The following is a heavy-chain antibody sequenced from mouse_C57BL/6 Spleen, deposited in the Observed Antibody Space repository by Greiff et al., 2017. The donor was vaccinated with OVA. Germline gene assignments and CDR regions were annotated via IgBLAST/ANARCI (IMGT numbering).Heavy chain of an antibody. V-gene: IGHV1-22*01. J-gene: IGHJ4*01. CDR3: ARLGSNYVGYYYAMDY. Sequence: EVQLQQSGPELVKPGASVKMSCKASGYTFTDYNMHWVKQSHGKSLEWIGYINPNNGGTSYNQKFKGKATLTVNKSSSTAYMELRSLTSEDSAVYYCARLGSNYVGYYYAMDYWGQGTSVTVSS. CDR2: INPNNGGT. D-gene: IGHD2-5*01. CDR1: GYTFTDYN.